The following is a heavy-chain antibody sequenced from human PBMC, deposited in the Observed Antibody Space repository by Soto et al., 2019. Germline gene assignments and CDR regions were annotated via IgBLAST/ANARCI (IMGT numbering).Heavy chain of an antibody. D-gene: IGHD6-19*01. CDR2: ISWSSVNI. CDR3: AKGSEWLVTWDFDY. CDR1: GFTFDDYA. V-gene: IGHV3-9*01. J-gene: IGHJ4*02. Sequence: ELQLVESGGGLVQPGRSLRLSCAASGFTFDDYAMHWVRQAPGKGLEWVSGISWSSVNIGYADSVQGRFTISRDNARNSLYLQMTSLRLEDTAMYYCAKGSEWLVTWDFDYWGQGTLVTVSS.